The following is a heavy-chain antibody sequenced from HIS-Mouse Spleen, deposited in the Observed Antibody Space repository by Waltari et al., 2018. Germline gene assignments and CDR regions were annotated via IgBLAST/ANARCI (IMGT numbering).Heavy chain of an antibody. V-gene: IGHV3-74*03. Sequence: VQLVESGGGLVQPGGSLRLSCAASGFTFSSYWMHWVRQAPGKGLVWVSRINSGGSSTKEADYGEGRFTSSRKNAKNTLYMQMNSLRAEDTAVYFWARAGGNPPPQLYAFDIWGQGTMVTVSS. D-gene: IGHD2-8*01. CDR2: INSGGSST. CDR3: ARAGGNPPPQLYAFDI. J-gene: IGHJ3*02. CDR1: GFTFSSYW.